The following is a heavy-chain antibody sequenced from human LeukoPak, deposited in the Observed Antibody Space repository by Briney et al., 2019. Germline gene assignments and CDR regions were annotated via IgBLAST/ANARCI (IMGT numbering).Heavy chain of an antibody. D-gene: IGHD1-26*01. CDR1: GGSFSSGSYY. J-gene: IGHJ4*02. Sequence: SETLSLTCTVSGGSFSSGSYYWSWIRQPPGKGLEWIGYIYYSGSTNYNPSLKSRVTISVDTSKNQFSLKLSSVTAADTAVYYCASVIVGATTGALDYWGQGTLVTVSS. CDR2: IYYSGST. V-gene: IGHV4-61*01. CDR3: ASVIVGATTGALDY.